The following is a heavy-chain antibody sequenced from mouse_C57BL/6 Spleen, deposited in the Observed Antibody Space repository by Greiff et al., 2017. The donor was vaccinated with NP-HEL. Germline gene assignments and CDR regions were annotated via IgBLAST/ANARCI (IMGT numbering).Heavy chain of an antibody. CDR2: ISDGGSYT. V-gene: IGHV5-4*03. D-gene: IGHD2-2*01. J-gene: IGHJ2*01. CDR3: ARAPYGYGFDY. Sequence: EVMLVESGGGLVKPGGSLKLSCAASGFTFSSYAMSWVRQTPEKRLEWVATISDGGSYTYYPDNVKGRFTISRDNAKNNLYLQMSHLKSEDTAMYYCARAPYGYGFDYWGQGTTLTVSS. CDR1: GFTFSSYA.